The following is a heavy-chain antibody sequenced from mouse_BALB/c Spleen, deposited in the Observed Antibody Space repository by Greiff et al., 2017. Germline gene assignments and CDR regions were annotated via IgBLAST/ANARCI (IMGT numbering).Heavy chain of an antibody. CDR1: GYSITSGYY. Sequence: EVQRVESGPGLVKPSQSLSLTCSVTGYSITSGYYWNWIRQFPGNKLEWMGYISYDGSNNYNPSLKNRISITRDTSKNQFFLKLNSVTTEDTATYYCARDGIYDGYYWYFDVWGAETTVTVSS. D-gene: IGHD2-3*01. CDR3: ARDGIYDGYYWYFDV. CDR2: ISYDGSN. V-gene: IGHV3-6*02. J-gene: IGHJ1*01.